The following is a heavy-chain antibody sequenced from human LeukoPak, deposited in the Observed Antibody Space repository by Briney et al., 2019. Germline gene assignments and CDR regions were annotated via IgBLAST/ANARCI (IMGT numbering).Heavy chain of an antibody. CDR1: GFTFSSYW. D-gene: IGHD3-16*01. V-gene: IGHV3-7*01. CDR3: ATYTNWVAGDV. J-gene: IGHJ6*02. Sequence: GGSLRLSCAASGFTFSSYWMSWVRQAPGKGLEWVADIKKDGSEKDYVDSVKGRFTISRDNAKNSLYLQMDSLRAEDTAVYYCATYTNWVAGDVWGQGTTVSVS. CDR2: IKKDGSEK.